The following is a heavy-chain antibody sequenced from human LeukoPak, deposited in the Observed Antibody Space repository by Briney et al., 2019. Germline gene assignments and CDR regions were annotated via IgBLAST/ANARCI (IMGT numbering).Heavy chain of an antibody. D-gene: IGHD4-23*01. J-gene: IGHJ4*02. CDR3: AKSRWAGNSASDY. V-gene: IGHV3-23*01. CDR2: ISGSGGST. CDR1: GFTFSNYA. Sequence: VHLGGSLRLSCAASGFTFSNYAMSWVRQAPGKGLEWVSAISGSGGSTYYADSVKGRFTISRDTSKNTLYLQMNSLRAEDTAVYYCAKSRWAGNSASDYWGQGTLVTVSS.